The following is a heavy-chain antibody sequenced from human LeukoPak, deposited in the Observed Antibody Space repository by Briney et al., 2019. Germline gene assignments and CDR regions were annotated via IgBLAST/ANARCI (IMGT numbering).Heavy chain of an antibody. CDR2: IYYHENT. V-gene: IGHV4-34*01. CDR1: GGSFSGSY. D-gene: IGHD1-1*01. Sequence: SETLSLTCDVYGGSFSGSYWTWIRQPPGKGLEWIGSIYYHENTYYNSSLKSRVTISVDTSKNQFSLKLNSVTAADTAVYFCARRAYSAAYWKHFDYWGQGTLVTVSS. J-gene: IGHJ4*02. CDR3: ARRAYSAAYWKHFDY.